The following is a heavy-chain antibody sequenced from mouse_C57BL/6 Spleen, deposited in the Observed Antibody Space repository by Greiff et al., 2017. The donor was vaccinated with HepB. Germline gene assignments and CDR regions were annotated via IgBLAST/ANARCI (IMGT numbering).Heavy chain of an antibody. D-gene: IGHD1-1*01. Sequence: QVQLQQPGAELVMPGASVKLSCKASGYTFTSYWMHWVKQRPGQGLEWIGEIDPSDSYTNYNQKFKGKSTLTVDKSSSTAYMQLSSLTSEDTAVYYCARRRNYYDSSYFDYWGQGTTLTVSS. CDR3: ARRRNYYDSSYFDY. CDR1: GYTFTSYW. J-gene: IGHJ2*01. V-gene: IGHV1-69*01. CDR2: IDPSDSYT.